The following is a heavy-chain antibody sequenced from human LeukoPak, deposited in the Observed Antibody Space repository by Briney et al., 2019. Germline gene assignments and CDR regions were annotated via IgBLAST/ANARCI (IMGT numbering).Heavy chain of an antibody. CDR1: GGSVSTSSYY. J-gene: IGHJ4*02. CDR2: IYYTGDT. D-gene: IGHD6-13*01. Sequence: PSETLSLTCTVSGGSVSTSSYYWGWIRQPPGKGLEWIGRIYYTGDTSYTPSLKSRVTISVDTSKNQFFLKLNSVTAADTAVYYCARVVAAAGPEAADYWGQGTLVTVSS. CDR3: ARVVAAAGPEAADY. V-gene: IGHV4-39*01.